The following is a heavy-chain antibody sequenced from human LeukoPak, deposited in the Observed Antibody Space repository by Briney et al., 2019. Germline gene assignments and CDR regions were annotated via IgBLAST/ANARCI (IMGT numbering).Heavy chain of an antibody. V-gene: IGHV1-46*01. CDR3: ARITMVRGDHFDY. CDR2: INPSGGST. D-gene: IGHD3-10*01. Sequence: ASVTVSCKASGYTFTSYYMHWVRQAPGQGLEWMGIINPSGGSTSYAQKFQGRVTMTRDTSTSTVYMKLSRLRSEDTAVYYCARITMVRGDHFDYWGQGTLVTVSS. CDR1: GYTFTSYY. J-gene: IGHJ4*02.